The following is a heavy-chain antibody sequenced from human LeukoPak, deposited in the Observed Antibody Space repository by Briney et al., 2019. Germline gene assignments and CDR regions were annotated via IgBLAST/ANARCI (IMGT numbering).Heavy chain of an antibody. V-gene: IGHV3-74*01. CDR3: VRGFAISRFDY. D-gene: IGHD3-10*01. CDR1: GFTFSSYW. CDR2: INSDGSST. Sequence: GGSLRLSCAVSGFTFSSYWMHWVRQAPGKGLVWVSRINSDGSSTSYADSVKGRFTISRDNAKNTLYLQMNSLRAEDTAVYYCVRGFAISRFDYWGQGILVTVSS. J-gene: IGHJ4*02.